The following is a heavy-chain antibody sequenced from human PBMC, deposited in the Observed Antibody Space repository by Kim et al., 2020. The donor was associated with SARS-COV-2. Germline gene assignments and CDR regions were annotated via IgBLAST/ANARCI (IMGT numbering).Heavy chain of an antibody. Sequence: GGSLRLSCAASGFTFSGYGMHWVRQVPGKGLEWVAFTWYDGSKNYYADFVKGRFTISRDNSKNTLFLDIDSLRVEDTAIYFCVRNALFCAASGNSFYYW. CDR3: VRNALFCAASGNSFYY. V-gene: IGHV3-33*08. CDR2: TWYDGSKN. CDR1: GFTFSGYG. D-gene: IGHD6-13*01. J-gene: IGHJ4*01.